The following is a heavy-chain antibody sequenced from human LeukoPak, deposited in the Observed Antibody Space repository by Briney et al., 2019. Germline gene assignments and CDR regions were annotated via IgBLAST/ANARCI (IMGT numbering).Heavy chain of an antibody. CDR3: AGAYCVGDCTVLHIYFDN. V-gene: IGHV4-39*07. CDR2: IYQSETA. J-gene: IGHJ4*02. D-gene: IGHD2-21*02. Sequence: PSETLSLTCTVSGGSISSGTYYWSWIRQPAGKGLEWIGSIYQSETAHYNPSLKSRVTISVDTSKNQFSLKLRSVMAADTAVYYCAGAYCVGDCTVLHIYFDNWGQGTLVTVSS. CDR1: GGSISSGTYY.